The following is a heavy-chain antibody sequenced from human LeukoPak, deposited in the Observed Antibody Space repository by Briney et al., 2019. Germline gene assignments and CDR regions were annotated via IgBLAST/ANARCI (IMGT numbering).Heavy chain of an antibody. V-gene: IGHV4-59*01. Sequence: SETLSLTCAVYGGSFSGYYWSWIRQPPGKGLEWIGYIYYSGSTNYNPSLKSRVTISVDTSKNQFSLKLSSVTAADTAVYYCARAQLWLYPDYWGQGTLVTVSS. CDR3: ARAQLWLYPDY. J-gene: IGHJ4*02. D-gene: IGHD3-10*01. CDR2: IYYSGST. CDR1: GGSFSGYY.